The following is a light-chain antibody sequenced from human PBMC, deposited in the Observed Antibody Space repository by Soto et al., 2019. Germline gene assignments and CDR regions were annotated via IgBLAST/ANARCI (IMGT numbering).Light chain of an antibody. CDR3: QQYNNWPGWT. J-gene: IGKJ1*01. CDR2: GAS. CDR1: QSVSSN. Sequence: ERVMTQAPATLSVSPGERATLSCRASQSVSSNLAWYQQKPGQAPRLLIYGASTRATGIPARFSGSGSGTEFTLTISSLQSEDFAVYYCQQYNNWPGWTFGQGTKVDIK. V-gene: IGKV3-15*01.